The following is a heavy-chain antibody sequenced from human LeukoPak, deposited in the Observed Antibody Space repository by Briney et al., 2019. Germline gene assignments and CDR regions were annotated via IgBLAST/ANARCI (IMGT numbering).Heavy chain of an antibody. CDR2: ISSSSSYI. J-gene: IGHJ4*02. V-gene: IGHV3-21*01. CDR3: ARATTYDILTGYFDY. Sequence: PGGSLRLSCAASGFTFSSYTMNWVRQAPGKGLEWVSSISSSSSYIYYADSVKGRFTISRDNAKNSPYLQMNSLRAEDTAMYYCARATTYDILTGYFDYWGQGTLVTVSS. CDR1: GFTFSSYT. D-gene: IGHD3-9*01.